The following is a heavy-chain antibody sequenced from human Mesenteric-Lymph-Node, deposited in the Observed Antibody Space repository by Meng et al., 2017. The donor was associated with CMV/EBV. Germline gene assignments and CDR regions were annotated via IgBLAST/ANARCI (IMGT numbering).Heavy chain of an antibody. V-gene: IGHV3-53*01. Sequence: GGSLRLSCAASGFAVIDSYMSWVRQPPGKGLEWVSVIFAGETTYYADAVKGRFTISRDNSKNTLYLQLNSLRVEDTAVYFCANGRAARIGVWGQGTQVTVSS. D-gene: IGHD6-6*01. J-gene: IGHJ4*02. CDR3: ANGRAARIGV. CDR2: IFAGETT. CDR1: GFAVIDSY.